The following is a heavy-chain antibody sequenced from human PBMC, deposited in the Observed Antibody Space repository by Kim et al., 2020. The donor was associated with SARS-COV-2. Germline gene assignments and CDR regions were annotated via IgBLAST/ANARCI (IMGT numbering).Heavy chain of an antibody. CDR3: ARAQGYYDSSGYTDAFDI. V-gene: IGHV3-30*07. Sequence: KGRFTISRDNSKNTLYIQMNSLRAEDTAVYYCARAQGYYDSSGYTDAFDIWGQGTMVTVSS. D-gene: IGHD3-22*01. J-gene: IGHJ3*02.